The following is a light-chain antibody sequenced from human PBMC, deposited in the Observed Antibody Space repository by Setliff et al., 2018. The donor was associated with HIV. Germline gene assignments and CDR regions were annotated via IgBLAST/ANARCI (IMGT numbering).Light chain of an antibody. Sequence: SVLTQPRSVSGSPGQSVTISCTGSSSDIGGYKYVSWYQQRPGKAPKLLIYDVDRRPSGVPDRLSGSKSGNTASLTISGLHVEDEADYYCCSYAGSNSLVFGGGTQRTVL. V-gene: IGLV2-11*01. J-gene: IGLJ2*01. CDR3: CSYAGSNSLV. CDR2: DVD. CDR1: SSDIGGYKY.